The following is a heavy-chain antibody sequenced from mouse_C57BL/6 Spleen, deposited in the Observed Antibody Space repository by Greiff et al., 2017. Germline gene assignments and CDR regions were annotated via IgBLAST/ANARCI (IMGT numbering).Heavy chain of an antibody. J-gene: IGHJ3*01. CDR1: GFTFSSYA. Sequence: EVQLVESGGGLVKPGGSLKLSCAASGFTFSSYAMSWVRQTPEKRLEWVATISDGGSYTYYPDNVKGRFTISKDNAKNNLYLQMSHLKSEDTAMYYCARESIYDGYFYWGQGTLVTVSA. V-gene: IGHV5-4*01. CDR2: ISDGGSYT. CDR3: ARESIYDGYFY. D-gene: IGHD2-3*01.